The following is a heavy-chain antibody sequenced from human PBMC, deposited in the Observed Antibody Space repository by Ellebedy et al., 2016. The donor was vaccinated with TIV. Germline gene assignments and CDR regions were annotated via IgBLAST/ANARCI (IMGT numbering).Heavy chain of an antibody. CDR2: VDPNSGGT. CDR3: ARSLTSKKPIDS. CDR1: AYTFTAYL. Sequence: AASVKVSCKASAYTFTAYLVNWVRQAPGQGLEWMGWVDPNSGGTDYAQKFQTSVTMTRDTSITTAYMVLTGLRSDDTGVYYCARSLTSKKPIDSWGQGTLLTVAS. V-gene: IGHV1-2*02. D-gene: IGHD3-9*01. J-gene: IGHJ4*02.